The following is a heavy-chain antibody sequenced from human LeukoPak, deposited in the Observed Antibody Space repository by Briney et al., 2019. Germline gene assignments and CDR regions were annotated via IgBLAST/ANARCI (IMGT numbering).Heavy chain of an antibody. CDR2: INHSGST. CDR3: ARARRFLELYFDY. J-gene: IGHJ4*02. V-gene: IGHV4-34*01. D-gene: IGHD3-3*01. Sequence: SETLSLTCAVYGGSFSGYYWSWIRQPPGKVLEWIGEINHSGSTNYNPSLKSRVTISVDTSKNQFSLKLSSVTAADTAVYYCARARRFLELYFDYWGQGTLVTVSS. CDR1: GGSFSGYY.